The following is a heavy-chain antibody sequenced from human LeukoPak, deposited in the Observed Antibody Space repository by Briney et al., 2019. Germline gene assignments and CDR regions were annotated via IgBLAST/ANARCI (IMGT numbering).Heavy chain of an antibody. J-gene: IGHJ4*02. D-gene: IGHD3-16*02. CDR3: ARNWRRYDYVWGSYRYTAPDY. Sequence: SVKVSCKASGGTFISYAISWVRQAPGQGLEWMGRIIPILGIANYAQKFQGRVTITADKSTSTAYMELSSLRSEDTAVYYCARNWRRYDYVWGSYRYTAPDYWGQGTLVTVSS. CDR2: IIPILGIA. V-gene: IGHV1-69*04. CDR1: GGTFISYA.